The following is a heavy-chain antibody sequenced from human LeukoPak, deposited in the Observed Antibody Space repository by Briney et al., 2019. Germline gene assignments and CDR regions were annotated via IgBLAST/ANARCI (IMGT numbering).Heavy chain of an antibody. CDR3: ARGYCSGGSCYQSFDP. Sequence: GGSLRLSCVASGFTFSSYGMHWVRQAPGRGLEWVAFIRYDGSNKYYVDSVKGRFTISRDNAKNSLYLQMNSLRAEDTAVYYCARGYCSGGSCYQSFDPWGQGTLVTVSS. J-gene: IGHJ5*02. V-gene: IGHV3-30*02. CDR1: GFTFSSYG. D-gene: IGHD2-15*01. CDR2: IRYDGSNK.